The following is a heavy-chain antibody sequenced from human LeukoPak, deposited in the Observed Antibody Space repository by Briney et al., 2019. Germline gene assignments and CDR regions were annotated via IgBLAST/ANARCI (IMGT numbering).Heavy chain of an antibody. V-gene: IGHV1-69*10. CDR1: GGTFSSNA. D-gene: IGHD2-2*01. CDR2: IIPIFNIV. Sequence: SVKVSCKVSGGTFSSNAISWVRQAPGQGLDWMGGIIPIFNIVNYAQKFQGRVTITADKSTSTAYMELISLRFEDTAGYYCARGRLIGAPDERYYLDYWGQGTLVTVSS. J-gene: IGHJ4*02. CDR3: ARGRLIGAPDERYYLDY.